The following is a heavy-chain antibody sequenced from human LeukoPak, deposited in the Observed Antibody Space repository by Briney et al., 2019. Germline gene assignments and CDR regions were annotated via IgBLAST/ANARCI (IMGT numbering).Heavy chain of an antibody. Sequence: PGGSLRLSCAASAFTFSNYAMTWVRQGPGKGLEWVSGVSGSGVSTYYADSVKGRFTISGDNSKNTLYLQMNSLRAEDTAVYYCAKSMGELSPDDAFDIWGQGTMVTVSS. CDR2: VSGSGVST. CDR1: AFTFSNYA. CDR3: AKSMGELSPDDAFDI. V-gene: IGHV3-23*01. J-gene: IGHJ3*02. D-gene: IGHD3-16*01.